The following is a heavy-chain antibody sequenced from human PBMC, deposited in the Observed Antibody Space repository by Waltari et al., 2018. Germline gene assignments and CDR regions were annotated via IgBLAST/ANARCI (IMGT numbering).Heavy chain of an antibody. J-gene: IGHJ1*01. D-gene: IGHD2-15*01. CDR3: ARDRGRGLILDS. CDR1: GDSVTANDL. V-gene: IGHV4-4*02. CDR2: VHRSGRT. Sequence: QLQLQQSGPGLVKPSESLSLTCAVSGDSVTANDLYNWVRQSPDKGLEWIGQVHRSGRTNYNPSLASRVTVSMDTPNNQVSLRVTSTTAADTAIYYCARDRGRGLILDSWGQGILVTVSP.